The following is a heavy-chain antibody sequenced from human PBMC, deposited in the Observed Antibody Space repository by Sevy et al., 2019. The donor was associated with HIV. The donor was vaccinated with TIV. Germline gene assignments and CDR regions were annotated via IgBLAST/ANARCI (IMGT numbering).Heavy chain of an antibody. V-gene: IGHV3-11*01. D-gene: IGHD6-25*01. Sequence: GGSLRLSCAASGFTFSDYYMSWIRQAPGKGLEWGSYISSGGRTIYYADSVKGRFTTARDNAKNSLELQMKSLRAEEPAVYYCAGGRVAAADYYFDYWGQGTLVTVSS. CDR1: GFTFSDYY. J-gene: IGHJ4*02. CDR3: AGGRVAAADYYFDY. CDR2: ISSGGRTI.